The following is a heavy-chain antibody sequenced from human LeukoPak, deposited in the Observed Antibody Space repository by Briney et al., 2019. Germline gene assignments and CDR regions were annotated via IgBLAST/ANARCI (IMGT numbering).Heavy chain of an antibody. Sequence: SETLSLTCIVSGGSISSYSWTWVRQPAGEGLEWIGRIYTSGTTNYEPSLKSRVTMSVDTSKNQFSLKLSSVTAADTAVYYCAGEAGGGYARAFDIWGQGTMVTVSS. CDR2: IYTSGTT. J-gene: IGHJ3*02. V-gene: IGHV4-4*07. CDR1: GGSISSYS. D-gene: IGHD5-12*01. CDR3: AGEAGGGYARAFDI.